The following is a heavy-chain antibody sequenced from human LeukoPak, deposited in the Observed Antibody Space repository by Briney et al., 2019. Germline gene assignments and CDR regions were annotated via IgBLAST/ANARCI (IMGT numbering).Heavy chain of an antibody. V-gene: IGHV4-39*01. CDR3: ARQNPLNWFDP. CDR2: IYYSGST. Sequence: SETLSLTCTVSGGSISSGGYYWVWIRQPPGKGLEWIGSIYYSGSTYHNPSLKSRVTISVDTSKNQFSLKLNSVTAADTAVYYCARQNPLNWFDPWGQGTLVTVSS. J-gene: IGHJ5*02. CDR1: GGSISSGGYY.